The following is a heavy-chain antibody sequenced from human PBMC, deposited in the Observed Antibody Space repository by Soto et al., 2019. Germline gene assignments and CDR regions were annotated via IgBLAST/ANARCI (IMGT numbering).Heavy chain of an antibody. CDR3: AKGIDCYDSSGYYYY. J-gene: IGHJ4*02. CDR2: ISGSGGST. V-gene: IGHV3-23*01. Sequence: LRLSCAASVFTFSSYAMSWVRQAPGKGLEWVSAISGSGGSTYYADSVKGRFTISRDNSKNTLYLQMNSLRAEDTAVYYCAKGIDCYDSSGYYYYWGQGPLVTVST. CDR1: VFTFSSYA. D-gene: IGHD3-22*01.